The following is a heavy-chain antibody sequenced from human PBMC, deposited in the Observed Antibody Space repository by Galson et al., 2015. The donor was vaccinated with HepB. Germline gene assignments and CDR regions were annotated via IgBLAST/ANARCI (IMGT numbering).Heavy chain of an antibody. J-gene: IGHJ6*02. Sequence: SLRLSCAASGFTFSSYWMHWVRQAPGKGLVWVSRINSDGSSTSYADSVKGRFTISRDNAKNTLYLQMNSLRAEDTAVYYCARIIYGDYTLYYYYGMDVWGQGTTVTVSS. D-gene: IGHD4-17*01. CDR2: INSDGSST. CDR3: ARIIYGDYTLYYYYGMDV. CDR1: GFTFSSYW. V-gene: IGHV3-74*01.